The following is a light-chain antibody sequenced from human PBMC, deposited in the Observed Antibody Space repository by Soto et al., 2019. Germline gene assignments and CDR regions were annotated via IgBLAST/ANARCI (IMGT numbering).Light chain of an antibody. CDR1: SRDIGAYDP. V-gene: IGLV2-23*01. CDR3: CSSAPESTYV. J-gene: IGLJ1*01. Sequence: QSALAQPASVSGSPGQSITISCTGTSRDIGAYDPVSWYQQHPHKAPQVIIFKGTQRPSGVSNRFSGSTSGNAASLTISGLQADDEADYFCCSSAPESTYVFGTGTQLTVL. CDR2: KGT.